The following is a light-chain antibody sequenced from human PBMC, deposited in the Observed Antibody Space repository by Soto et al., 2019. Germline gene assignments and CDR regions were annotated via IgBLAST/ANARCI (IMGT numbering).Light chain of an antibody. CDR1: ASDVDNFNF. Sequence: QSVLTQPASVSGSPGQSITISCTEVASDVDNFNFVAWYQQHPGEVPKLIMYEGSKRPSGVSNRFSGSKSDNTALLTISGLQPEDEADYYCSLYGGMLFGGGTQLTVL. J-gene: IGLJ2*01. V-gene: IGLV2-23*01. CDR2: EGS. CDR3: SLYGGML.